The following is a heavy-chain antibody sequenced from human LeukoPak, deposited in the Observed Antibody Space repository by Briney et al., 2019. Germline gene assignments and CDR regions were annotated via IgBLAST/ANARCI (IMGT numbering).Heavy chain of an antibody. J-gene: IGHJ5*02. V-gene: IGHV6-1*01. D-gene: IGHD2-2*01. Sequence: SQTLSLTCAISGDSVSSNSVTWNWIRQSPSRDLEWRGRTYYRSTWYNDYAVSVRGRITVNPDTSKNQFSLHLNSVTLEDTAVYYCARRLTQYDCFDPWGQGILVTVSS. CDR2: TYYRSTWYN. CDR3: ARRLTQYDCFDP. CDR1: GDSVSSNSVT.